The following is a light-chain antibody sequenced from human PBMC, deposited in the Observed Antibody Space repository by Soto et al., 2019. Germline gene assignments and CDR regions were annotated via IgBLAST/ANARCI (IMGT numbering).Light chain of an antibody. CDR3: QKYNSARWT. J-gene: IGKJ1*01. Sequence: DIQMTQSPSSLSASVGDRVTITCRASQGISNYLAWYQQKPGKVPKLLIYAASTLQSGVPSRFSGSGSGTDLTHTISSLQPEDVATYYCQKYNSARWTVGQGTKVEIK. V-gene: IGKV1-27*01. CDR2: AAS. CDR1: QGISNY.